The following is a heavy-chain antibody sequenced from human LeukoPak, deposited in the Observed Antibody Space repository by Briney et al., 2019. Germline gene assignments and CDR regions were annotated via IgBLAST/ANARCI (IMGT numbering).Heavy chain of an antibody. CDR1: GFTFRSYG. J-gene: IGHJ4*02. CDR3: AKDPTHFRVWDDYDSTRLNY. D-gene: IGHD3-22*01. CDR2: IWYVGNNK. V-gene: IGHV3-30*02. Sequence: PGGSLRLFCAASGFTFRSYGMHWVRQAPGKGLEWVAFIWYVGNNKYYADSVKGRFTISRDNSKNTVYLQMNSLRAEDTAVYYCAKDPTHFRVWDDYDSTRLNYWGQGTLVTVSS.